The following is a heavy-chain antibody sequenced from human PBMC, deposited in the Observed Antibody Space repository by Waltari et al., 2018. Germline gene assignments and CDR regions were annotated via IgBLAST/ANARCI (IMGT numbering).Heavy chain of an antibody. CDR3: ALTMWYSSGWYWYFDL. D-gene: IGHD6-19*01. CDR1: GGSFSTYY. Sequence: QVQLQQWGAGLLKPSETLSRTCTVYGGSFSTYYWSWIRPPTGKGLEWIGEITHSESTNYNPSLKSRVTISVDTSKNQFSLKLTSVTAADTAVYDCALTMWYSSGWYWYFDLWGRGTLVTVSS. CDR2: ITHSEST. J-gene: IGHJ2*01. V-gene: IGHV4-34*01.